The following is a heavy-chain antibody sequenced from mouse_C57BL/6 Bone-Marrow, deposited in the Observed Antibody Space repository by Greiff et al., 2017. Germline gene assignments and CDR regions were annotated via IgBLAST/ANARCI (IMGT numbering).Heavy chain of an antibody. J-gene: IGHJ4*01. V-gene: IGHV5-4*01. D-gene: IGHD1-1*02. Sequence: EVQRVESGGGLVKPGGSLKLSCAASGFTFSSYAMSWVRQTPEKRLEWVATISDGGSYTYYPDNVQGRFTISRDNAKHNLYLQMSHLKSEDTAMYYCARERYYGAMDYWGQGTSVTVSS. CDR2: ISDGGSYT. CDR3: ARERYYGAMDY. CDR1: GFTFSSYA.